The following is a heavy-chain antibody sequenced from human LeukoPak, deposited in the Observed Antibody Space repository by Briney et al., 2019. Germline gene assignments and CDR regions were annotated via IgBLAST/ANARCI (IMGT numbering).Heavy chain of an antibody. V-gene: IGHV3-30*18. D-gene: IGHD3-10*01. Sequence: GRSLRLSCAASGFSFSSFGMHWVRQAPGKGLEWVAVISHDGSNKKYADSVNGRFTMSRDNSKNTVYLQMNSLRGEDTAVYYCAKGQWFGELLPFDYWSQGALVSVSS. CDR2: ISHDGSNK. J-gene: IGHJ4*02. CDR3: AKGQWFGELLPFDY. CDR1: GFSFSSFG.